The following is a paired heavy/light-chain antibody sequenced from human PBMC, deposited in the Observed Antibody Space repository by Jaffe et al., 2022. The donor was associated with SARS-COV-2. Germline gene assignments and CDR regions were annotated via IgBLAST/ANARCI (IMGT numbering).Heavy chain of an antibody. CDR1: GFTFSSYA. CDR3: AKQPTLAVSANSWYFDL. CDR2: ISGTGGSGST. D-gene: IGHD2-21*02. Sequence: EVQLVESGGGLVQPGGSLRLSCAASGFTFSSYAMSWVRQAPGKGLEWVSSISGTGGSGSTYYADSVKGRFTISRDTSKSTLYLQMNSLRAEDTAIYYCAKQPTLAVSANSWYFDLWGRGTLVSVSS. V-gene: IGHV3-23*04. J-gene: IGHJ2*01.
Light chain of an antibody. CDR1: RLGDKY. J-gene: IGLJ2*01. CDR3: QAWDSKTAK. Sequence: SYELTQPPSVSVSPGQTASITCSGDRLGDKYAYWYQQKPGQSPVLVIYEDAMRPSGIPERFSGSNSGNTATLTISGTQAMDEADYYCQAWDSKTAKFGGGTKLTVL. CDR2: EDA. V-gene: IGLV3-1*01.